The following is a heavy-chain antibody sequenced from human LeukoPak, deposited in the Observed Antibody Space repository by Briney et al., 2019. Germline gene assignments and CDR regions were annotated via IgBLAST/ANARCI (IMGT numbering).Heavy chain of an antibody. V-gene: IGHV4-61*02. Sequence: SETLSLTCTVSGGSIDTTSYYWSWIRQPAGKGLEWIGRIYTSGSTNYNPSLKSRVTISVDTSKNQFSLKLSSVTAADTAVYYCAREVDYYDSSGYYYVFYFDYWGQGTLVTVSS. CDR3: AREVDYYDSSGYYYVFYFDY. CDR2: IYTSGST. J-gene: IGHJ4*02. CDR1: GGSIDTTSYY. D-gene: IGHD3-22*01.